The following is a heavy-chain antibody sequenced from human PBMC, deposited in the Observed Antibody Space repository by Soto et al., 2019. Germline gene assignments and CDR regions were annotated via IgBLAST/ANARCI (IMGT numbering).Heavy chain of an antibody. V-gene: IGHV1-18*01. CDR2: ISAYNGNT. Sequence: QVQLVQSGAEVKNPGTSVKVSCKTSGYTFTSAGISWVRQAPGQGLEWMGWISAYNGNTKYAQKVQGRVTMTTDTSTSTAYMELRSLTCDDTAVYYCARDLDGSGSYYTDYWGQGTLVTVAA. J-gene: IGHJ4*02. CDR3: ARDLDGSGSYYTDY. D-gene: IGHD3-10*01. CDR1: GYTFTSAG.